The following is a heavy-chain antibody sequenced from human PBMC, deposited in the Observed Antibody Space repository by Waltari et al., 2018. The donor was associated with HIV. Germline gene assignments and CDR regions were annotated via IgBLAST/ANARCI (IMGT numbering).Heavy chain of an antibody. D-gene: IGHD3-22*01. CDR1: GYSISSGYY. J-gene: IGHJ5*02. CDR3: ARADSSGYYYWFDP. CDR2: IHHSGST. V-gene: IGHV4-38-2*02. Sequence: QVQLQESGPGLVKPSETLSLTCTVSGYSISSGYYWGWIRQPPGKGLEWIGSIHHSGSTYYNPPLKSRVTIAVDTPKNQFSLKLSSVTAADTAVYYCARADSSGYYYWFDPWGQGTLVTVSS.